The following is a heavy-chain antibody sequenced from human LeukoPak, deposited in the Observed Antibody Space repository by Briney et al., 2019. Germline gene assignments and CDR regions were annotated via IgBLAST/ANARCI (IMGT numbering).Heavy chain of an antibody. CDR1: GGTFSSYA. D-gene: IGHD1-20*01. CDR3: ARDNWPAPGPXDY. J-gene: IGHJ4*02. Sequence: SVKVSCKASGGTFSSYAISWVRQAPGQGLEWMGRIIPIFGTANYAQKFQGRVTITTDESTSTAYMELSSLRSEDTAVYYCARDNWPAPGPXDYXGQGXXVTVX. V-gene: IGHV1-69*05. CDR2: IIPIFGTA.